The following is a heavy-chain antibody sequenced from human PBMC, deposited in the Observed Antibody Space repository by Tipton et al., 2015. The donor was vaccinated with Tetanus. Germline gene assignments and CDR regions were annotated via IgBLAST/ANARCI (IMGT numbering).Heavy chain of an antibody. J-gene: IGHJ4*02. CDR1: GFIFSSYG. CDR2: SWDDGTDK. D-gene: IGHD2-15*01. V-gene: IGHV3-33*01. CDR3: AREADCSGGSCFSGDFDN. Sequence: SLRLSCAASGFIFSSYGIHWVRQAPGKGLEWVAVSWDDGTDKYYADSVKGRFTISGDNSKNTLYLQMNSLRAEDTAVYYCAREADCSGGSCFSGDFDNWGQGTQVTVSS.